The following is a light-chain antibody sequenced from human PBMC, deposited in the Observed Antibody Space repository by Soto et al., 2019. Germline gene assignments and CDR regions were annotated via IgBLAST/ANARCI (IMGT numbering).Light chain of an antibody. CDR2: AAS. V-gene: IGKV1D-12*01. CDR1: QGIGNW. CDR3: QRVTSLPFT. Sequence: DIHMTQSPSSVSASVGDGVTITCRASQGIGNWLAWYQQRPGKAPQLLIYAASTLHTGVSSRFSGSGFGTELSLTISSLQPEDFATYFCQRVTSLPFTFGPGTKLNI. J-gene: IGKJ3*01.